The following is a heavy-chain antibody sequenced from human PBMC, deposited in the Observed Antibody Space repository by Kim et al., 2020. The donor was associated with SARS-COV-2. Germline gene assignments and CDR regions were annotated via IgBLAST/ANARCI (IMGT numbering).Heavy chain of an antibody. V-gene: IGHV3-53*01. J-gene: IGHJ6*03. CDR2: IYSGGST. CDR1: GFTVSSNY. Sequence: GGSLRLSCAASGFTVSSNYMSWVRQAPGKGLEWVSVIYSGGSTYYADSVKGRFTISRHNSKNTLYLQMNSLRAEDTAVYYCARGVLEWLGYYYYYSMDVWGKGTTVTVSS. D-gene: IGHD3-3*01. CDR3: ARGVLEWLGYYYYYSMDV.